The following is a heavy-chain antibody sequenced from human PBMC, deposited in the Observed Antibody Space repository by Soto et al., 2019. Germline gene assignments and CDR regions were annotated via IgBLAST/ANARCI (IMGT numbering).Heavy chain of an antibody. J-gene: IGHJ4*02. Sequence: PGGSLRLSCVASGFTFSSYAMNWVRQAPGKGLEWVSSISSSSSYIYYADSVKGRFTISRDNAKNSLYLQMNSLRAEDTAVYYCARLSLAAADYYFDYWGQGTLVTVSS. CDR3: ARLSLAAADYYFDY. D-gene: IGHD6-13*01. CDR1: GFTFSSYA. V-gene: IGHV3-21*01. CDR2: ISSSSSYI.